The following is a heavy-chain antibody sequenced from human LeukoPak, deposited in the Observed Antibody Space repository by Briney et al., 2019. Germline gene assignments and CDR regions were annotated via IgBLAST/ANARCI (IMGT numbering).Heavy chain of an antibody. CDR3: ARDCTNGVWSAGRKRGYYYYYGMDV. CDR1: GFTFSSYW. D-gene: IGHD2-8*01. V-gene: IGHV3-7*01. CDR2: IKQDGSEK. J-gene: IGHJ6*02. Sequence: GGSLRLSCAASGFTFSSYWMSWVRQAPGKGLEWVANIKQDGSEKYYVDSVKGRFTISRDNAKNSLYLQMNSLRAEDTAVYYCARDCTNGVWSAGRKRGYYYYYGMDVWGQGTTVTVSS.